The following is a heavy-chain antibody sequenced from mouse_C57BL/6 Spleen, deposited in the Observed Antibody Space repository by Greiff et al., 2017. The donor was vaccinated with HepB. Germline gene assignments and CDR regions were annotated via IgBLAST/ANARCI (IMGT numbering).Heavy chain of an antibody. V-gene: IGHV1-55*01. J-gene: IGHJ3*01. CDR3: ARDAHDGFAY. CDR2: IYPGSGST. D-gene: IGHD2-12*01. Sequence: VKLQQPGAELVKPGASVKMSCKASGYTFTSYWITWVKQRPGQGLEWIGDIYPGSGSTNYNEKFKSKATLTVDTSSCTAYMQLSSLTSAASAVYYCARDAHDGFAYWGQGTLVTVSA. CDR1: GYTFTSYW.